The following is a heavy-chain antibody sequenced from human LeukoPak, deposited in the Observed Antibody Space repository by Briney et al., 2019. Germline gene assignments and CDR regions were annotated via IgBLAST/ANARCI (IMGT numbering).Heavy chain of an antibody. Sequence: GSLRLSCAASGLTFSDFYMSWIRQPPGKGLEWIGEINHSGSTNYNPSLESRVTISVDTSKNQFSLKLSSVTAADTAVYYCARHGSYYDFWSGQPFDIWGQGTMVTVSS. V-gene: IGHV4-34*01. J-gene: IGHJ3*02. CDR2: INHSGST. CDR3: ARHGSYYDFWSGQPFDI. CDR1: GLTFSDFY. D-gene: IGHD3-3*01.